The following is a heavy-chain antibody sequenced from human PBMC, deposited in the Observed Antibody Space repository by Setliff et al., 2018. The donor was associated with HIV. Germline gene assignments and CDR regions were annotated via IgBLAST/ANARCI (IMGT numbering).Heavy chain of an antibody. D-gene: IGHD3-3*01. CDR1: GYIFTDYY. V-gene: IGHV1-2*02. CDR2: INPNGGYT. CDR3: AADNYNCNSFDS. J-gene: IGHJ4*02. Sequence: ASVKVSCKASGYIFTDYYIHWVRQAPGQGLEWMGWINPNGGYTNYAQKFLGRVTMTQDTSFTTAYLERSRLGSDDTAVYYCAADNYNCNSFDSWGQGSLVTV.